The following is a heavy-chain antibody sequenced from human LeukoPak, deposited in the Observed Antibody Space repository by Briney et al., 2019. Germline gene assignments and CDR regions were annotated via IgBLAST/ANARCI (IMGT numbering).Heavy chain of an antibody. D-gene: IGHD6-19*01. CDR3: ARDKAVAGGWFDP. CDR1: GLAVTNNY. CDR2: VYSGGST. Sequence: GGSLRLSCAASGLAVTNNYMTWIRQAPGKGLEWISGVYSGGSTYYADSVKGRFTISRDNAKNSLYLQMNSLRAEDTAVYYCARDKAVAGGWFDPWGQGTLVTVSS. J-gene: IGHJ5*02. V-gene: IGHV3-53*01.